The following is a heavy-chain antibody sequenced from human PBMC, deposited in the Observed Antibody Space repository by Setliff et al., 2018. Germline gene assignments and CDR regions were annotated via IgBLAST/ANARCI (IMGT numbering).Heavy chain of an antibody. V-gene: IGHV1-3*01. D-gene: IGHD6-19*01. CDR1: GYTFSSYG. CDR2: INAANGNT. Sequence: ASVKVSCKASGYTFSSYGVHWVRQAPGQRLEWMGWINAANGNTKYSQKFQGRVTITRDTSASTVYMELSSLRSDDTAVYFCVRSSAPQVVLAADFDFWGQGTPVTVSS. J-gene: IGHJ4*02. CDR3: VRSSAPQVVLAADFDF.